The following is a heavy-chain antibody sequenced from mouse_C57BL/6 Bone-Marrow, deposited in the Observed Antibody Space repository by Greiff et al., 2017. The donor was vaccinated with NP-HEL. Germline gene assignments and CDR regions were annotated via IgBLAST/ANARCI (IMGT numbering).Heavy chain of an antibody. D-gene: IGHD1-1*01. Sequence: VKLVESGGGLVKPGGSLKLSCAASGFTFSSYTMSWVRQTPETRLEWVATISGGGGNTYYPDSVKGRFTISRDNAKNTLYLQMSSLRSEDTALYYCARDYYGSSSYWYFDVWGTGTTVTVSS. V-gene: IGHV5-9*01. CDR2: ISGGGGNT. CDR3: ARDYYGSSSYWYFDV. J-gene: IGHJ1*03. CDR1: GFTFSSYT.